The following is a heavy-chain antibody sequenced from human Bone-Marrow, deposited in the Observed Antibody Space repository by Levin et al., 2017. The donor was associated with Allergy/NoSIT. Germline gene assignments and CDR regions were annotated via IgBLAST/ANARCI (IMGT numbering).Heavy chain of an antibody. D-gene: IGHD6-19*01. Sequence: GGSLRLSCAASGFTFSSYAMHWVRQAPGKGLEWVAVISYDGSNKYYADSVKGRFTISRDNSKNTLYLQMNSLRAEDTAVYYCARKYSSDWCRPGPPYYYCYGMDVWGQGTTVTVSS. CDR3: ARKYSSDWCRPGPPYYYCYGMDV. J-gene: IGHJ6*02. CDR1: GFTFSSYA. V-gene: IGHV3-30-3*01. CDR2: ISYDGSNK.